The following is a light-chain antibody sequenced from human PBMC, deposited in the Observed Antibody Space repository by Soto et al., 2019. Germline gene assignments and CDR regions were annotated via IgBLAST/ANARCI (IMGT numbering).Light chain of an antibody. J-gene: IGKJ1*01. Sequence: EIVLTQSPGTLSVSPGERATLSCRASQSVTNGHLAWYQQRPGLPPRLLIYGASSRATGIPDRFSGSGSGTDFTLTISSLEPEDFAVYYCQQRNNWPWTFGQGTKVDIK. CDR1: QSVTNGH. V-gene: IGKV3D-20*02. CDR2: GAS. CDR3: QQRNNWPWT.